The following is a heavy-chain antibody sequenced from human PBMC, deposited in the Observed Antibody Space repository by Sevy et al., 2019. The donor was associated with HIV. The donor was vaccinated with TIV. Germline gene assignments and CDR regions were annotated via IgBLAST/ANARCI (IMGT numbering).Heavy chain of an antibody. V-gene: IGHV3-43D*03. CDR2: ISWDGGSP. CDR3: AKDSNCSGGSCYIPYYGMDV. Sequence: GGSLRLSCAASGFTFDDYAMHWVRQAPGKGLEWVSLISWDGGSPYYADSVKGRFTISRDNSKNSLYLQMNSLRAEDTALYYCAKDSNCSGGSCYIPYYGMDVWGQGTTVTVSS. J-gene: IGHJ6*02. CDR1: GFTFDDYA. D-gene: IGHD2-15*01.